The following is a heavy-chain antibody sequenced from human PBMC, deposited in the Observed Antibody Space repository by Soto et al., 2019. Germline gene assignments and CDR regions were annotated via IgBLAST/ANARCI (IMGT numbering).Heavy chain of an antibody. CDR1: GFTFSSYS. CDR2: ISSSSSYI. CDR3: ASHPRDNSGYWYYFDY. D-gene: IGHD3-22*01. J-gene: IGHJ4*02. Sequence: EVQLVESGGGLVKPGGSLSLSCAASGFTFSSYSLNWVRQPPGKGLEWVSSISSSSSYIYYADSVKGRFTISRDNAKNSLYLQMNSLRAEDTAVYYCASHPRDNSGYWYYFDYWGQGTLVTVSS. V-gene: IGHV3-21*01.